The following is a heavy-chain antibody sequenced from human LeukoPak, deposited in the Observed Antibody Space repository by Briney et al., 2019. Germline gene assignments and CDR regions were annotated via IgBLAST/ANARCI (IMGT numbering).Heavy chain of an antibody. CDR2: ISGSGGTT. D-gene: IGHD3-22*01. Sequence: GGSLRLSCAASGFTFSSYGMNWVRQAPGKGLGWVSGISGSGGTTYYADSVKGRFTISRDNSKNSLSLQVSSLRAEDTAVYYCAKTNGYYSDWGQGTLVTVSS. J-gene: IGHJ4*02. V-gene: IGHV3-23*01. CDR3: AKTNGYYSD. CDR1: GFTFSSYG.